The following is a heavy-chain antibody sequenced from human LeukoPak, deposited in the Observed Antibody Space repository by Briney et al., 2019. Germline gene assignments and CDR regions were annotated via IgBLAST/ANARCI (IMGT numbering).Heavy chain of an antibody. CDR2: IKQDGSEK. CDR1: GFTFSSYW. D-gene: IGHD5-18*01. CDR3: ARDRGYSYGLRPYYFDY. Sequence: GGSLRLSCAASGFTFSSYWMSWVRQAPGKGLEWVANIKQDGSEKYYVDSVKGRFTISRDNAKNSLYLQMNSLRAEDTAVYYCARDRGYSYGLRPYYFDYWGRGTLVTVSS. J-gene: IGHJ4*02. V-gene: IGHV3-7*01.